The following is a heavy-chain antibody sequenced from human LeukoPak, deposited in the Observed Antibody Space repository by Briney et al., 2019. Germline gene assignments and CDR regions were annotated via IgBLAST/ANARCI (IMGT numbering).Heavy chain of an antibody. D-gene: IGHD1-26*01. CDR2: IDKKDKGYATAT. CDR3: TRDSGTYNWFDP. V-gene: IGHV3-73*01. CDR1: GFTFSGSA. Sequence: GGSLKLSCAASGFTFSGSAIHWVRQSSGKGLEWVGQIDKKDKGYATATAYAASVKGRFTISRDDSINTAYPQMKSLKTEDTALYYCTRDSGTYNWFDPWGQGTLVTVSS. J-gene: IGHJ5*02.